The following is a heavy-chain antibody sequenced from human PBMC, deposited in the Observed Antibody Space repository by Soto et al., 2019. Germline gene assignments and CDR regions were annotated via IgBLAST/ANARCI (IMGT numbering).Heavy chain of an antibody. CDR1: GFTFRSYT. V-gene: IGHV3-21*06. CDR3: ARDAGRVSSAVGWFDP. Sequence: PVGSLRLSCAASGFTFRSYTMNWIRQTPGQGLEWVSGISSNAAYIYHADSVRGRFTISRDNAENFVYLQMSSLRVEDTAVYYCARDAGRVSSAVGWFDPWGQGVLVTVSS. D-gene: IGHD6-19*01. J-gene: IGHJ5*02. CDR2: ISSNAAYI.